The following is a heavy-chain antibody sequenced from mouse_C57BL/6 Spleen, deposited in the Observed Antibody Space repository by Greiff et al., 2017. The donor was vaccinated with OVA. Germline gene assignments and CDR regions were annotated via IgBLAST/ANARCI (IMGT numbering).Heavy chain of an antibody. CDR3: ARTAYYFDY. CDR1: VSPFTSYC. J-gene: IGHJ2*01. Sequence: VHLHPPWTALVKPGASVTLSCHSSVSPFTSYCMHLVTQRPGQGLEWIGNINPSNGGTNYNEKFKSKATLTVDKSSSTAYMQLSSLTSEDSAVYYCARTAYYFDYWGQGTTLTVSS. V-gene: IGHV1-53*01. CDR2: INPSNGGT.